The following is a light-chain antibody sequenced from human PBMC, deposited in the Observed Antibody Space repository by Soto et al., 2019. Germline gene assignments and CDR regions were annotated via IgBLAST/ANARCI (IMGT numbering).Light chain of an antibody. CDR3: QQYYGTPFT. CDR1: QTILYSSDKKNY. V-gene: IGKV4-1*01. Sequence: DIVMTQSPDSLAVSLGERATINCKSSQTILYSSDKKNYLAWYQQKPGQSPKLLIYCASTRESGVPDRFSGSGSWTDFTLTVSTLQAEDVAVYYCQQYYGTPFTFGLGTKVDIK. CDR2: CAS. J-gene: IGKJ3*01.